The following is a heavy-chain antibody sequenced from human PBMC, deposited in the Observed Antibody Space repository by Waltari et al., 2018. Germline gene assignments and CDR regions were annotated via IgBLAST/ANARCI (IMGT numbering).Heavy chain of an antibody. CDR3: AKYSGYDLNL. Sequence: EMLLVESGGDLVQPGGSRRISCAASGFTFSGFSLSWVRQAPGKGLGWVAKINPGGSEKSYVDSLKGRFTISRDNAKNSLYLQMNSLRAEDTALYYCAKYSGYDLNLWGQGTLVTV. D-gene: IGHD5-12*01. V-gene: IGHV3-7*01. CDR1: GFTFSGFS. CDR2: INPGGSEK. J-gene: IGHJ5*02.